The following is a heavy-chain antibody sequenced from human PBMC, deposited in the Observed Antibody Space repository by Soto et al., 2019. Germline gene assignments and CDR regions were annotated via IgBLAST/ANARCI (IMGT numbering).Heavy chain of an antibody. CDR1: GFTFSSYW. V-gene: IGHV3-7*01. Sequence: VQLVESGGGLVQPGGSLRLSCAASGFTFSSYWMSWVRQAPGKGLEWVANIKQDGSEKYYVDSVKGRFTISRDNAKNSLYLQMNSLRAEDTAVYHCARERYGGYFDYWGQGTLVTVSS. J-gene: IGHJ4*02. CDR3: ARERYGGYFDY. D-gene: IGHD4-17*01. CDR2: IKQDGSEK.